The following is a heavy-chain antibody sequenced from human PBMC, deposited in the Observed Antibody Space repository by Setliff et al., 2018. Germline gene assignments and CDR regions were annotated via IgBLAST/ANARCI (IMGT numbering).Heavy chain of an antibody. Sequence: PGGSLRLSCVASGFTFSNYGMHWVRQAPGKGLEWVALIWNDGSSKFYGDSVKGRITISRDNSKNTLYLQMNSLRAEDTAVYYCAKDNAYSSSWYYYYYYMDVWGKGTTVTVSS. V-gene: IGHV3-33*06. CDR1: GFTFSNYG. J-gene: IGHJ6*03. CDR2: IWNDGSSK. CDR3: AKDNAYSSSWYYYYYYMDV. D-gene: IGHD6-13*01.